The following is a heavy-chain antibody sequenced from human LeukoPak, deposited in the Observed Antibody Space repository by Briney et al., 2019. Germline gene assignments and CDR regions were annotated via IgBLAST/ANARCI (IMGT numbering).Heavy chain of an antibody. CDR2: IRSKANNYAT. J-gene: IGHJ4*02. CDR1: GFTFSGSA. CDR3: TRSNDVWSGGDY. D-gene: IGHD3-3*01. V-gene: IGHV3-73*01. Sequence: PGGSLRLSCAASGFTFSGSAIHWVRQASGEGLEWVGRIRSKANNYATAYVASVKGRFTISRDDSKNTAYLQMNSLKTEDTAVYYCTRSNDVWSGGDYWGQGTLVTVSS.